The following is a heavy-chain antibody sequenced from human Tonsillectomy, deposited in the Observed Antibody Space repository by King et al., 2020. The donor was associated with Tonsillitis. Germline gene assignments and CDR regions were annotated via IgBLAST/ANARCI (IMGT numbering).Heavy chain of an antibody. V-gene: IGHV4-39*01. D-gene: IGHD1-26*01. CDR3: ASGTGFSGSLDYFDY. CDR1: GGSISSSSYY. CDR2: IYYSWST. J-gene: IGHJ4*02. Sequence: QVQLQESGPGLVKPSETLSLTCTVSGGSISSSSYYWGWIRQPPGKGLEWIGSIYYSWSTYYNPSLKSRVTISVDTSKNQFSLKLSSVTAADTAVYYCASGTGFSGSLDYFDYWGQGTLVTVSS.